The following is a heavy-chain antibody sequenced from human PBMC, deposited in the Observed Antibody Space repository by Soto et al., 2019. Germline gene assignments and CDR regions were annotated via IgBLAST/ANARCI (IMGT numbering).Heavy chain of an antibody. D-gene: IGHD7-27*01. CDR1: GGTISRYA. Sequence: QVELVQSGAEVKKPGSSVKVSCKASGGTISRYAISWMRQAPGQGLEWMGGIIPIFSTANYAQKFQGRVTITADESTSTAYMELSSLRSEDTAVYYCARAWGSPYYLDYWGQGTLVIVSS. CDR2: IIPIFSTA. CDR3: ARAWGSPYYLDY. V-gene: IGHV1-69*12. J-gene: IGHJ4*02.